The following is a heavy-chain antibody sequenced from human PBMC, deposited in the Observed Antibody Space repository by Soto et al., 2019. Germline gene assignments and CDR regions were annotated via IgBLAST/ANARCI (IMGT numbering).Heavy chain of an antibody. CDR2: IWYDGSNK. V-gene: IGHV3-33*01. D-gene: IGHD3-3*01. CDR1: GFTFSSYG. J-gene: IGHJ6*04. Sequence: GGSLRLSCAASGFTFSSYGMHWVRQAPGKGLEWVAVIWYDGSNKYYADSVKGRFTISRDNSKNTLYLQMNSLRAEDTAVYYCARDGDEELRFLEWLSRSYYYGMDVWGKGTTVTVSS. CDR3: ARDGDEELRFLEWLSRSYYYGMDV.